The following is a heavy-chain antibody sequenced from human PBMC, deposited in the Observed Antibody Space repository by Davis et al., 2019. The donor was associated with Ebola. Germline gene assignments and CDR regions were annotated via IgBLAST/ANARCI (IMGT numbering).Heavy chain of an antibody. Sequence: ASVKVSCKASGYTFTSYDINWVRQATGQGLEWMGWMNPNSGNTGYAQKFQGRVTMTRDTSTSTVYMELSSLRSEDTAVYYCARGLGVLLWFREHAFDYWGQGTLVTVSS. V-gene: IGHV1-8*01. J-gene: IGHJ4*02. D-gene: IGHD3-10*01. CDR2: MNPNSGNT. CDR1: GYTFTSYD. CDR3: ARGLGVLLWFREHAFDY.